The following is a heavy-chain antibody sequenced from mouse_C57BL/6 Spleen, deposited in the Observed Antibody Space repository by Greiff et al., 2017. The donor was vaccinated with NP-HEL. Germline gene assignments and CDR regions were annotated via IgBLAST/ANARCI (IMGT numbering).Heavy chain of an antibody. CDR1: GYTFTDYN. V-gene: IGHV1-18*01. J-gene: IGHJ3*01. CDR3: AREGDGYYGKFAY. Sequence: VQLQQSGPELVKPGASVKIPCKASGYTFTDYNMDWVKQSHGKSLEWIGDINPNNGGTIYNQKFKGKATLTVDKSSSTAYMELRSLTSEDTAVYYCAREGDGYYGKFAYWGQGTLVTVSA. D-gene: IGHD2-3*01. CDR2: INPNNGGT.